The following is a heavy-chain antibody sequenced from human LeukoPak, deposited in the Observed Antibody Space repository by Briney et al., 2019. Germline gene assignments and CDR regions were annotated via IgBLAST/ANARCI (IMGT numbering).Heavy chain of an antibody. CDR2: INHSGST. J-gene: IGHJ4*02. CDR1: GGSFSGYY. Sequence: PSETLSLTCVVYGGSFSGYYWSWIRQPPGKGLEWIGEINHSGSTNYNPSLKSRGTISVDTSKNQFSLKLTSVTAADTAVYYCARGGLANYFDYWGQGTLVHVSS. CDR3: ARGGLANYFDY. D-gene: IGHD3/OR15-3a*01. V-gene: IGHV4-34*01.